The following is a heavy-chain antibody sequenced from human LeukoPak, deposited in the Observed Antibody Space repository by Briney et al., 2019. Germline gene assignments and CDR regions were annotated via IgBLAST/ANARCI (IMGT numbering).Heavy chain of an antibody. Sequence: SETLSLTRAVYGGSFSGYYWSWLRQPPGKGLEWIGEINHSGSTNYNPSLKSRVTISVDTSKNQFSLKLSSVTAADTAVYYCAREVEGSWPYFDYWGQGTLVTVSS. D-gene: IGHD6-13*01. V-gene: IGHV4-34*01. CDR3: AREVEGSWPYFDY. CDR1: GGSFSGYY. J-gene: IGHJ4*02. CDR2: INHSGST.